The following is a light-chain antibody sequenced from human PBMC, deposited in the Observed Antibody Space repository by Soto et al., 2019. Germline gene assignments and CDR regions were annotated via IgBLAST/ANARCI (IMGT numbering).Light chain of an antibody. CDR2: GAS. Sequence: EIVLTQSPGTLSLSPGARATLSCRASQSVSSSYLAWYQQKPSQAPRLLIYGASSSATGIPDRFSGSGSGTGFTLTLSRLEPEDFEVYYCQQSVTFGGGTKVEIK. CDR1: QSVSSSY. J-gene: IGKJ4*01. V-gene: IGKV3-20*01. CDR3: QQSVT.